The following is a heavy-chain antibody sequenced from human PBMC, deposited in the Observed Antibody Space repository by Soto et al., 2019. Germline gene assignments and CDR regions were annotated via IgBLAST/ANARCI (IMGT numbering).Heavy chain of an antibody. CDR3: ARGIDYGGTRHDY. D-gene: IGHD4-17*01. CDR2: IRTYNGNT. J-gene: IGHJ4*02. Sequence: QVQLVQSGAEVKKPGASVRVSCKASGFTFNTYGISWVRQAPGQGLEWMGWIRTYNGNTNYAQKLQGRATMTTETSTSTAYMELSNLRSDDTAVYYCARGIDYGGTRHDYWGQGTLVTVSS. V-gene: IGHV1-18*01. CDR1: GFTFNTYG.